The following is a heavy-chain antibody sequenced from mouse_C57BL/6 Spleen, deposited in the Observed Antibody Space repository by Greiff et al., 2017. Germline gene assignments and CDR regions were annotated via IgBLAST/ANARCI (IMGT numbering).Heavy chain of an antibody. Sequence: QVQLQQPGAELVKPGASVKLSCKASGYTFTSYWMHWVKQRPGQGLEWIGYINPSSGYTKYNQKFKDKATLTADKSSSTAYMQLSSLTYEDSAVYYCARDDYVGDYAMDYWGQGTSVTVSS. CDR2: INPSSGYT. CDR3: ARDDYVGDYAMDY. V-gene: IGHV1-7*01. J-gene: IGHJ4*01. D-gene: IGHD2-4*01. CDR1: GYTFTSYW.